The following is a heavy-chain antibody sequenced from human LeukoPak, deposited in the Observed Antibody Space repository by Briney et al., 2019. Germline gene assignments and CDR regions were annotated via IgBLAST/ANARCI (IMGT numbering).Heavy chain of an antibody. D-gene: IGHD3-10*01. V-gene: IGHV4-61*02. CDR1: GGSISSGSYY. CDR2: IYTSGST. CDR3: ARGGGRRAYYYGSGSPNPALGYYYYMDV. J-gene: IGHJ6*03. Sequence: PSETLSLTCTVSGGSISSGSYYWSWIRQPAGTGLEWIGRIYTSGSTNYNPSLKSRVTISVDTSKNQFSLKLSSVTAADTAVYYCARGGGRRAYYYGSGSPNPALGYYYYMDVWGKGTTVTISS.